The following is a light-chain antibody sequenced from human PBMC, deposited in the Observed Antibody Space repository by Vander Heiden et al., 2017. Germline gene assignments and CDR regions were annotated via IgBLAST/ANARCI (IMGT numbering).Light chain of an antibody. CDR3: QAADSSGTVVV. V-gene: IGLV3-25*03. CDR2: SDS. Sequence: ELTQPPSVSVSPVQTARIPCSGHALPTQYSYWYQQKPGLAPVMLVYSDSERPSGIPGRFSASKSGTTGTLTISPVQAEDEADYYCQAADSSGTVVVFGGGTKLTVL. J-gene: IGLJ2*01. CDR1: ALPTQY.